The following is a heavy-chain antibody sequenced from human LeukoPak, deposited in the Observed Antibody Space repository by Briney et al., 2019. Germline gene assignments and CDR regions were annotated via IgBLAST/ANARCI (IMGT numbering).Heavy chain of an antibody. CDR1: GGTFSSYA. J-gene: IGHJ4*02. CDR2: IIPIFGTV. CDR3: ATDRLLRFLERKVFDY. V-gene: IGHV1-69*05. D-gene: IGHD3-3*01. Sequence: GASVKVSCKASGGTFSSYAISWVRQAPGQGLEWMGGIIPIFGTVNYAQKFQGRVTITTDESTSTAYMELSSLRSEDTAVYYCATDRLLRFLERKVFDYWGQGTLVTVSS.